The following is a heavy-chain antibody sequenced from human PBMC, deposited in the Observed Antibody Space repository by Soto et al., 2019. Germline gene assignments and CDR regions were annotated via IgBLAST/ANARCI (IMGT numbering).Heavy chain of an antibody. CDR2: ISYDGSNK. CDR1: GFTFSSYG. Sequence: PGGSLRLSCAASGFTFSSYGMHWVRQAPGKGLEWVAVISYDGSNKYYADSVKGRFTISRDNSKNTLYLQMNSLRAEDTAVYYCAKGGGAIDYWGQGTLVTVSS. D-gene: IGHD3-16*02. V-gene: IGHV3-30*18. CDR3: AKGGGAIDY. J-gene: IGHJ4*02.